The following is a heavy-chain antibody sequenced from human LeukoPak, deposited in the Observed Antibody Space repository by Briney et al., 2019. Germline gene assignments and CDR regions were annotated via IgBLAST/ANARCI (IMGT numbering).Heavy chain of an antibody. V-gene: IGHV3-15*01. CDR3: SALWGFAFDI. D-gene: IGHD7-27*01. CDR1: GLTFSDAW. J-gene: IGHJ3*02. Sequence: PGGSLRLSCAASGLTFSDAWVSWVRQAPGKGLEWVGRIKSKIDGGTTDYAAPVKGRLSISRDDSKNTVSLQMNSLKIEDTAVYYCSALWGFAFDIWGQGTVVTVS. CDR2: IKSKIDGGTT.